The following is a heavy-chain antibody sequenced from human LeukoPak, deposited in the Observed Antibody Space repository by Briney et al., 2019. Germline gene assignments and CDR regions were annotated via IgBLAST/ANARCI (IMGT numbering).Heavy chain of an antibody. V-gene: IGHV4-59*01. D-gene: IGHD6-6*01. Sequence: SETLSLTCTVSDGSISSYYWSWIRQPPGKGLEWIGYIYYSGSTNYNPSLKSRVTISVDTSKNQFSLKLSSVTAADTAVYYCARGMRSSSSGFDYWGQGTLVTVSS. CDR1: DGSISSYY. CDR3: ARGMRSSSSGFDY. J-gene: IGHJ4*02. CDR2: IYYSGST.